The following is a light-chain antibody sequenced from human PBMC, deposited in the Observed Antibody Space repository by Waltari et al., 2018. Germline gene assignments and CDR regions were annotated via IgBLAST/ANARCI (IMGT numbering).Light chain of an antibody. CDR2: GAS. V-gene: IGKV3-15*01. CDR1: QRVGTK. Sequence: EIVMTQSPVTLSVSPGERATLSCRASQRVGTKLAWYHPKPGQAPRLLIYGASTRATGIAARFSGSGSGTEFTLTISSLQSEDFAIYYCQQYNLWPWTFDQGTKVDIK. J-gene: IGKJ1*01. CDR3: QQYNLWPWT.